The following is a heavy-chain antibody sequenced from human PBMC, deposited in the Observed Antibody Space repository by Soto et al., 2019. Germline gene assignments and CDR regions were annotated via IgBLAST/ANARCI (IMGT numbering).Heavy chain of an antibody. V-gene: IGHV1-69*13. J-gene: IGHJ4*02. CDR3: ARATDPSYCSGGSCYYDLDY. CDR2: IIPIFGTA. Sequence: SVKVSCKASGGTFSSYAISWVRQAPGQGLEWMGGIIPIFGTANYAQKFQGRVTITADESTSTAYMELSSLRSEDTAVYYCARATDPSYCSGGSCYYDLDYWGQGTLVTVSS. CDR1: GGTFSSYA. D-gene: IGHD2-15*01.